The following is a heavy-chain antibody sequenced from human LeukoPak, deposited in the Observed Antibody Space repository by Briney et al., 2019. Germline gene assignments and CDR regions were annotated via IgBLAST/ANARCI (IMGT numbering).Heavy chain of an antibody. D-gene: IGHD3-22*01. CDR2: ISESGAGT. V-gene: IGHV3-23*01. J-gene: IGHJ4*02. CDR1: GITLSSYA. CDR3: AKMARNYYDSSGPLDY. Sequence: PGGSLRLSCAASGITLSSYAMNWVRQAPGKGLEWVSSISESGAGTYYADSVKGRSTISRDNSKNTLYLQMNSLRAEGTAVYYCAKMARNYYDSSGPLDYWGQGTLVTVSS.